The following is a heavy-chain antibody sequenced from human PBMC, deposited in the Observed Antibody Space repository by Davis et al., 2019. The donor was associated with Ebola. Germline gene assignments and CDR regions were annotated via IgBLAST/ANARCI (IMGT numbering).Heavy chain of an antibody. D-gene: IGHD3-10*01. CDR1: GYTFTRYD. CDR3: ARAPTWSQINYYCFDY. Sequence: ASVKVSCKASGYTFTRYDINWVRQATGQGFEWMGWMNPNSGNTGYAQKFQGRVTMTRNTSISTAYMEVSSLRSEDTAVYYCARAPTWSQINYYCFDYWGQGTLVAVSS. CDR2: MNPNSGNT. V-gene: IGHV1-8*01. J-gene: IGHJ4*02.